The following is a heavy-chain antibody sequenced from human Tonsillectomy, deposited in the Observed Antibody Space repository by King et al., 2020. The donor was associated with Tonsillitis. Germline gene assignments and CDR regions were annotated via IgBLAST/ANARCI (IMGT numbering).Heavy chain of an antibody. Sequence: VQLVESGGGLVQPGGSLRLSCAASGFSVTNNYMSWVRQAPGKGLEWVSGIYNGGSTYYAASVKGRFTISRHNSKNTQYLQMNSPRAGDTAVVYCGKTPGTSLYSGMDVWGQGTTVTVSS. V-gene: IGHV3-53*04. CDR1: GFSVTNNY. CDR2: IYNGGST. J-gene: IGHJ6*01. CDR3: GKTPGTSLYSGMDV. D-gene: IGHD1-1*01.